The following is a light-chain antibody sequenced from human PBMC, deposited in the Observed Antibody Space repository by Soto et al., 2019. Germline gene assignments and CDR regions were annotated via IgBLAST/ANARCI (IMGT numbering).Light chain of an antibody. CDR1: ESISSW. CDR3: QQYNSYSPWT. J-gene: IGKJ1*01. CDR2: DVS. V-gene: IGKV1-5*02. Sequence: DIQMTXXXSTLPASVGDTVTIICRASESISSWLAWYQQKPGKAPKLLIYDVSKLRRGVPSRFSGGGSGTEFILTISSLQPEGFATYFCQQYNSYSPWTFGQGTKVDIK.